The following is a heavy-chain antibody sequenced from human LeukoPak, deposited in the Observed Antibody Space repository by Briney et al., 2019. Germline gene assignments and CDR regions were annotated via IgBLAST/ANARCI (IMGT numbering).Heavy chain of an antibody. CDR2: HVGLFT. CDR1: GFDIAGNY. D-gene: IGHD1-26*01. V-gene: IGHV3-53*01. Sequence: PGGSMRLSCAASGFDIAGNYMSWVRQAPGEGLESVSAHVGLFTEYADSVKGRFTISRDNSKNTLFLEMGTLRAEDTAVYFCVREGGGSSGRFYHYYYMDVWGKGTTVTVSS. CDR3: VREGGGSSGRFYHYYYMDV. J-gene: IGHJ6*03.